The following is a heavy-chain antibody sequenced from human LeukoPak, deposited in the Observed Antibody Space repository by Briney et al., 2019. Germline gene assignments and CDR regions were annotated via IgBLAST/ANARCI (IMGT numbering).Heavy chain of an antibody. J-gene: IGHJ4*02. Sequence: GGSLRLSCAASGFTFSSYSMNWVRQAPGRGLEWVSSISSSSSYIYYADSVKGRFTISRDNSKTTLYLQMNSLRAEDSAVYYCAKDSGGGYSGYDRSFDYWGQGTLVTVSS. CDR1: GFTFSSYS. CDR3: AKDSGGGYSGYDRSFDY. D-gene: IGHD5-12*01. CDR2: ISSSSSYI. V-gene: IGHV3-21*04.